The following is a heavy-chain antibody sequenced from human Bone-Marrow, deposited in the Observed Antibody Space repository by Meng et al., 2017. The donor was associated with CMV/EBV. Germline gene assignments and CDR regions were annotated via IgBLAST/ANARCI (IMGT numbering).Heavy chain of an antibody. Sequence: GESLKISCAASGFTFSNAWMSWVRQAPGKGLEWVGRIKSKTDGGTTDYAAPVKGRFTISRDDSKNTLYLQMNSLRAEDTAVYYCAKVLRSGYYYGVDYWGQGTLVTVSS. D-gene: IGHD3-22*01. V-gene: IGHV3-15*01. CDR2: IKSKTDGGTT. J-gene: IGHJ4*02. CDR3: AKVLRSGYYYGVDY. CDR1: GFTFSNAW.